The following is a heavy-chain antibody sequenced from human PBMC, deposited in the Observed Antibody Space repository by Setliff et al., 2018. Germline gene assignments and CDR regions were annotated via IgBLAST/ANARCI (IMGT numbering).Heavy chain of an antibody. CDR2: ISAYNGNT. Sequence: ASVKVSCKASGYTFTGYYMHWVRQAPGQGLEWMGWISAYNGNTNYAQKLQGRVTMTTDTSTSTAYMELRSLRSDDTAVYYCARVNPTMITFGGVIVIWFDPWGQGTLVTVSS. CDR1: GYTFTGYY. D-gene: IGHD3-16*02. V-gene: IGHV1-18*04. CDR3: ARVNPTMITFGGVIVIWFDP. J-gene: IGHJ5*02.